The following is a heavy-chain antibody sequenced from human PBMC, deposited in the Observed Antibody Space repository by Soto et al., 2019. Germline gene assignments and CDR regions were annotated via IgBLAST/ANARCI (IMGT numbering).Heavy chain of an antibody. D-gene: IGHD2-8*02. CDR1: GGSFSGYY. CDR2: INDNGST. V-gene: IGHV4-34*01. CDR3: ARDKITGLFDY. J-gene: IGHJ4*02. Sequence: QVQLQQWGAGLLKPSETLSLTCAVYGGSFSGYYWTWIRQPPGTGLEWIGEINDNGSTNYNPPLKSRVTTSVDTSKNQFSLKLTSVTAADTAVYYCARDKITGLFDYWGQGPLVTVSS.